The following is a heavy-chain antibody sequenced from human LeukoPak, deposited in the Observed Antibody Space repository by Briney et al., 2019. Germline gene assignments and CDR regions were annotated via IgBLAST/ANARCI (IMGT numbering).Heavy chain of an antibody. Sequence: PGGSLRLSCAASGFTFSSYAMSWVRQAPGKGLEWVSAISGSGGSTYYADSVKGRFTISRDNSKNMLYLQMNSLRAEDTAVYYCAKGTIYYGDYGNWFDPWGQGTLVTVSS. V-gene: IGHV3-23*01. CDR2: ISGSGGST. CDR3: AKGTIYYGDYGNWFDP. J-gene: IGHJ5*02. CDR1: GFTFSSYA. D-gene: IGHD4-17*01.